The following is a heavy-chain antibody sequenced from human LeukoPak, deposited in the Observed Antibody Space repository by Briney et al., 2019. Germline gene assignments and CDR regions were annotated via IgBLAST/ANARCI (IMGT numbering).Heavy chain of an antibody. D-gene: IGHD3-3*01. V-gene: IGHV1-8*03. Sequence: ASVKVSCKASGYTFTSYDINWVRQATGQGLEWMGWMNPNSGNTGYAQKFQGRVTITRNTSISTAYMELSSLRSEDTAVYYCARGRGYSDFWSGYSYYFDYWGQGTLVTVSS. CDR2: MNPNSGNT. CDR1: GYTFTSYD. J-gene: IGHJ4*02. CDR3: ARGRGYSDFWSGYSYYFDY.